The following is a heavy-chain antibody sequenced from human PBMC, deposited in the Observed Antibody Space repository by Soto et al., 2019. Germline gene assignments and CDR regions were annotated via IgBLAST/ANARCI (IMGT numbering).Heavy chain of an antibody. Sequence: GASVKVSCKASGYSFTNYYMHWVRQAPGQGLEWMGWINAGDGNRNYAQKFEDRVTMTTATSTNTVFLELRSLKSDDTAIYYCARDRLRGYDSSGFYSWGQGTMVTVSS. CDR1: GYSFTNYY. CDR3: ARDRLRGYDSSGFYS. V-gene: IGHV1-18*04. J-gene: IGHJ4*02. D-gene: IGHD3-22*01. CDR2: INAGDGNR.